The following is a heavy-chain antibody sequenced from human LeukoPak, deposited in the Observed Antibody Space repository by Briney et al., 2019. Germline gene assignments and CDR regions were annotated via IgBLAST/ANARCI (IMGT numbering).Heavy chain of an antibody. CDR2: ISSSSDYI. CDR1: GFTFSSYS. CDR3: ARQRRYCSGDNCYQRTFDY. D-gene: IGHD2-15*01. V-gene: IGHV3-21*01. Sequence: TGGSLRLSCAASGFTFSSYSMNWVRQAPGKGLDWVSAISSSSDYIFYADSVKGRFTISRDNAKNSLYLQMNSLRAEDTAVYYCARQRRYCSGDNCYQRTFDYWGQGTLVTVSS. J-gene: IGHJ4*02.